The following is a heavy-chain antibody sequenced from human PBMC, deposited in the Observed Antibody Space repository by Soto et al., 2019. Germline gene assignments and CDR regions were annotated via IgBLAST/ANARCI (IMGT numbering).Heavy chain of an antibody. CDR2: IYYSGST. D-gene: IGHD5-18*01. Sequence: LSLTCTVSGGSVSSGSYYWSWIRQPPGKGLEWIGYIYYSGSTNYNPSLKSRVTISVDTSKNQFSLKLSSVTAADTAVYYCARDKSGSYGRNSYFDYWGQGTLVTVSS. V-gene: IGHV4-61*01. CDR3: ARDKSGSYGRNSYFDY. J-gene: IGHJ4*02. CDR1: GGSVSSGSYY.